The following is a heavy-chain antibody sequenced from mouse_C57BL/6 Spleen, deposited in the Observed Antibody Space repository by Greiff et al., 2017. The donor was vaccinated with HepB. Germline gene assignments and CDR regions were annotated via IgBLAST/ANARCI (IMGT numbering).Heavy chain of an antibody. CDR1: GFSLTSYG. V-gene: IGHV2-5*01. CDR3: AKGDGSSYPYWYFDV. CDR2: IWRGGST. J-gene: IGHJ1*03. Sequence: VKVVESGPGLVQPSQSLSITCTVSGFSLTSYGVHWVRQSPGKGLEWLGVIWRGGSTDYNAAFMSRLSITKDNSKSQVFFKMNSLQADDTAIYYCAKGDGSSYPYWYFDVWGTGTTVTVSS. D-gene: IGHD1-1*01.